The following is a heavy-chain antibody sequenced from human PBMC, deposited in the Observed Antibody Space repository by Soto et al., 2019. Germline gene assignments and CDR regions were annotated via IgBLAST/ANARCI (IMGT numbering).Heavy chain of an antibody. CDR1: GGSVSSGTYY. J-gene: IGHJ5*02. CDR3: ARDRGYGSGSYYFDP. Sequence: QVQLQESGPGLVEPSETLSLTCTVSGGSVSSGTYYWSWIRQPPGKGLEWIGYIYYSGNTNYNPSLKSRVALSVATSKNQFSLRLSSVTAADTAVYYCARDRGYGSGSYYFDPWGQGTLVTVSS. CDR2: IYYSGNT. D-gene: IGHD3-10*01. V-gene: IGHV4-61*01.